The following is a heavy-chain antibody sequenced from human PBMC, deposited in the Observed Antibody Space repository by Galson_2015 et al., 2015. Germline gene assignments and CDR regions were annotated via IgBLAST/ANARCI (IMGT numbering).Heavy chain of an antibody. CDR2: ISYDGSNK. J-gene: IGHJ4*02. CDR1: GFTFSSYG. Sequence: ALRLSCAAAGFTFSSYGMHWVRQAPGKGLEREAVISYDGSNKYYADSVKGRFTISRDNSKNTLYLQMNSLRAEDTAVYYCAKEGRGHSSGWYRPLDYWGQGTLVTVSS. CDR3: AKEGRGHSSGWYRPLDY. D-gene: IGHD6-19*01. V-gene: IGHV3-30*18.